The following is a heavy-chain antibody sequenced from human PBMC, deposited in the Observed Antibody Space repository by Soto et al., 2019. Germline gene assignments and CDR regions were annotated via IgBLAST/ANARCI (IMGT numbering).Heavy chain of an antibody. CDR3: AKEARSRAVTATRVYGMDV. CDR2: ISHAGSNK. Sequence: QVNLVESGGGVVQPGRSLRLSCAASGFTFSDYGMHWVRQAPGKGLEWVAAISHAGSNKFYGDSVKGRFTTSRDNSKNTLLLQPDSLRDEDTAVYFCAKEARSRAVTATRVYGMDVWGQGTTVGVSS. CDR1: GFTFSDYG. V-gene: IGHV3-30*18. D-gene: IGHD4-17*01. J-gene: IGHJ6*02.